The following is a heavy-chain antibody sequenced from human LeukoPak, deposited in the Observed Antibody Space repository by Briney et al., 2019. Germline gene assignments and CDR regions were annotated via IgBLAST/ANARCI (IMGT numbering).Heavy chain of an antibody. CDR1: GYTFTGYY. D-gene: IGHD3-10*01. Sequence: ASVKVSCKASGYTFTGYYMHWVRQAPGQGLEWMGWINPNNGGTNYAQKFQGRVTMTRDTSISTAYMELSRLRSDDTAVYYCARDYYGSGSYYRGYFDYWGQGTLVTVSS. CDR2: INPNNGGT. CDR3: ARDYYGSGSYYRGYFDY. J-gene: IGHJ4*02. V-gene: IGHV1-2*02.